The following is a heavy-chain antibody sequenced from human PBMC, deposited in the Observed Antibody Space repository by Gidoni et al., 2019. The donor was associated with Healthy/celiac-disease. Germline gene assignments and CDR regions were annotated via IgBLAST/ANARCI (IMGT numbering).Heavy chain of an antibody. J-gene: IGHJ4*02. CDR1: GGSISSGDYY. CDR3: VREQIYYASGSYFDY. D-gene: IGHD3-10*01. CDR2: IDYRGST. Sequence: QVQLQDSGPGLVMPSQTLSLTSTFSGGSISSGDYYWSWIRQPTGKGLEWIGYIDYRGSTYYNTNHKSRVTISVDTSKNQFSLKLSSVTAADTAVYYCVREQIYYASGSYFDYWGQGTMVTVSS. V-gene: IGHV4-30-4*01.